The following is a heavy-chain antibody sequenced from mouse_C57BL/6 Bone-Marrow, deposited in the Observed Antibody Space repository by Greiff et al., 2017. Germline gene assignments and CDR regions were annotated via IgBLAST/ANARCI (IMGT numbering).Heavy chain of an antibody. CDR3: ARENWYYAMDY. CDR2: IYPGDGDT. Sequence: QVQLQQSGPELVKPGASVKISCKASGYAFSSSWLNWVKQRPGKGLEWIGRIYPGDGDTNYNGKFKGKATLTADKSSSTAYMQLSSLTSEDSAVXFCARENWYYAMDYWGQGTAVTV. V-gene: IGHV1-82*01. CDR1: GYAFSSSW. D-gene: IGHD4-1*01. J-gene: IGHJ4*01.